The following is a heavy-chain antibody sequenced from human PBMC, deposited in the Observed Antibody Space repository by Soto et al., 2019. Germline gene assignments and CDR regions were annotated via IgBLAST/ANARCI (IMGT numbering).Heavy chain of an antibody. CDR1: GGSISGGDYY. D-gene: IGHD2-2*01. J-gene: IGHJ6*02. V-gene: IGHV4-30-4*01. CDR2: IYYSGST. Sequence: SETLSLTCTVSGGSISGGDYYWSWIRQPPGKGLEWIGYIYYSGSTSYNPSLKSRVTISVDTSKNQFSLKLSSLTAADTAVYYCARDRPHCSSTTCHRSGMDVRGQGTTVTVSS. CDR3: ARDRPHCSSTTCHRSGMDV.